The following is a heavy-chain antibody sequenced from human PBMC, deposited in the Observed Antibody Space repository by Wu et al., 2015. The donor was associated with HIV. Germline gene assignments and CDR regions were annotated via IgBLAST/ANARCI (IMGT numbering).Heavy chain of an antibody. V-gene: IGHV1-69*13. CDR3: VTELDTVMGYFDF. CDR2: INPIFDTT. D-gene: IGHD5-18*01. CDR1: GGTFSSRA. Sequence: QVQLVQSGAEVKKPGSSVKVSCKASGGTFSSRAISWVRQAPGQRLEWMGGINPIFDTTKYAQSFQGRVTITADESTTTAYMELSSLRSEDTAVYYCVTELDTVMGYFDFWGQGTLVTVSS. J-gene: IGHJ4*02.